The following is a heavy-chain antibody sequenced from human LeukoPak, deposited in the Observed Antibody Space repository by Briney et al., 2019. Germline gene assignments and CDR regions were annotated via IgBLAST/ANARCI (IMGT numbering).Heavy chain of an antibody. CDR2: ISSSGSTI. D-gene: IGHD3-16*01. CDR3: ARRGSYQNWFDP. CDR1: GFTFSSYE. V-gene: IGHV3-48*03. J-gene: IGHJ5*02. Sequence: GGSLRHPCAASGFTFSSYEMNWLRQAPGKGLEWVSYISSSGSTIYYADSVKGRFTISRDNAKNSLYLQMNSLRAEDTAVYYCARRGSYQNWFDPWGQGTLVTVSS.